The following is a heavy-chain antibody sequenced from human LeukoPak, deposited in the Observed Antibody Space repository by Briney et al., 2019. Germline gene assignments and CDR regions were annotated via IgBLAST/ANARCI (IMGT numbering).Heavy chain of an antibody. CDR1: GGSISSSNW. V-gene: IGHV4-4*02. Sequence: SETLSLTCAVSGGSISSSNWWSWVRQPPGKGLEWIGEIYHSGSTYYNPSLKSRVTISVDTSKNQFSLKLSSVTAADTAVYYCARNLVAPDLNWFDPWGQGTLVTVSS. CDR2: IYHSGST. D-gene: IGHD5-12*01. J-gene: IGHJ5*02. CDR3: ARNLVAPDLNWFDP.